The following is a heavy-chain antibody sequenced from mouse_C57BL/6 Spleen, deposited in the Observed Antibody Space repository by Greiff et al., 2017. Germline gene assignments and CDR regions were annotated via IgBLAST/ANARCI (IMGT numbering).Heavy chain of an antibody. CDR3: TCTTIVARDYFDY. J-gene: IGHJ2*01. D-gene: IGHD1-1*01. CDR1: GFTFSNYW. CDR2: IRLKTDNYAT. Sequence: EVQLVESGGGLVQPGGSMKLSCVASGFTFSNYWMNWVRQSPEKGLERVAQIRLKTDNYATHYAESVKGRFTISKDDSKSRVYLQMNNLRAADTGIYYCTCTTIVARDYFDYWGQGTTLTVSS. V-gene: IGHV6-3*01.